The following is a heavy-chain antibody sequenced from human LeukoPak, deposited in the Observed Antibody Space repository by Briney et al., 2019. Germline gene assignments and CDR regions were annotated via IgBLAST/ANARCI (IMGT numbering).Heavy chain of an antibody. CDR2: ISSSSSTI. CDR1: GFTFSSHS. CDR3: ARESGSTSSYDYYGMDV. V-gene: IGHV3-48*01. D-gene: IGHD2-2*01. Sequence: GGSLRLSCAASGFTFSSHSMNWVRQAPGKGLEWVSYISSSSSTIYYADSVKGRFTISRDNAKNSLYLQMNSLRAEDTAVYYCARESGSTSSYDYYGMDVWGQGTTVTVSS. J-gene: IGHJ6*02.